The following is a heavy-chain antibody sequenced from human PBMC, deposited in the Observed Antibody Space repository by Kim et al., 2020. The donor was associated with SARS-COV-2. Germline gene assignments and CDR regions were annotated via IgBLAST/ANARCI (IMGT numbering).Heavy chain of an antibody. J-gene: IGHJ4*02. CDR1: GDSVSSNSAA. D-gene: IGHD6-13*01. Sequence: SQTLSLTCAISGDSVSSNSAAWNWIRQSPSRGLEWLGRTYYRSKWYNDYAVSVKSRITINPDTSKNQFSLQLNSVTPEDTAVYYCAREVKFAAYSSGWSYYFDYWGQGTLVTVSS. CDR2: TYYRSKWYN. V-gene: IGHV6-1*01. CDR3: AREVKFAAYSSGWSYYFDY.